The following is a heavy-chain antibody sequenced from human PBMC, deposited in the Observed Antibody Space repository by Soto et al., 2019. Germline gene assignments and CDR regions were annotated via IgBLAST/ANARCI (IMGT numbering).Heavy chain of an antibody. V-gene: IGHV4-31*03. D-gene: IGHD3-10*01. CDR3: ARDSGGSGSYYTDD. J-gene: IGHJ4*02. CDR1: GGSISSGGYS. CDR2: IYYSGST. Sequence: TLSLTCTVSGGSISSGGYSWSWIRPHPGKGLEWIGYIYYSGSTYYNPSLKSRVTISVDTSKNQFSLKLSSVTAADTAVYYCARDSGGSGSYYTDDWGQGTLVTVSS.